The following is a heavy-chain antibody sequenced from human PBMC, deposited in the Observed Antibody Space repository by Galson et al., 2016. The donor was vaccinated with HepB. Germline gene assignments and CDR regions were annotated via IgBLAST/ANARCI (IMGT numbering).Heavy chain of an antibody. Sequence: PALVKPTQTLTLTCTFSGFSLSTSGVGVAWIRQPPGEALEWLAFIYWDEDKRYSPSLKTRLTITKDTSKNQVVLIMTNMDPVDTATYFCARITREHQLAFDIWGQGTMVTVSS. CDR1: GFSLSTSGVG. D-gene: IGHD6-13*01. CDR3: ARITREHQLAFDI. CDR2: IYWDEDK. V-gene: IGHV2-5*02. J-gene: IGHJ3*02.